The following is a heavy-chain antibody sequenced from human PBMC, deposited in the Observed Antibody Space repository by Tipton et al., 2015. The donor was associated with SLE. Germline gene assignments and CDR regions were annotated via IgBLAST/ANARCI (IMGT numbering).Heavy chain of an antibody. CDR3: ARGIPAAGTDY. D-gene: IGHD6-13*01. V-gene: IGHV1-18*01. J-gene: IGHJ4*02. Sequence: QLVQSGPEVEKPGASVKVSCKASGYTFTNYALTWVRQAPGQGLEWMGWISAYNGNTNYAQKLQGRVTMTTDTSTSTAYMELRSLRSDDTAVYYCARGIPAAGTDYWGQGTLVTVSS. CDR1: GYTFTNYA. CDR2: ISAYNGNT.